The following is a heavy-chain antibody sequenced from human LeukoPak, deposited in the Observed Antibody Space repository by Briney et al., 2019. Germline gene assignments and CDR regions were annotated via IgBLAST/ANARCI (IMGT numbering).Heavy chain of an antibody. Sequence: SETLSLTCTVSGGSISSSSYYWGWIRQPPGKGLEWIGSIYYSGSTYYNPSLKSRVTISVDTSKNQFSLKLSSVTAADTAVYYCARGYYYDSSGYIISLGYFDYWGQGTLVTVS. CDR3: ARGYYYDSSGYIISLGYFDY. CDR1: GGSISSSSYY. CDR2: IYYSGST. V-gene: IGHV4-39*07. D-gene: IGHD3-22*01. J-gene: IGHJ4*02.